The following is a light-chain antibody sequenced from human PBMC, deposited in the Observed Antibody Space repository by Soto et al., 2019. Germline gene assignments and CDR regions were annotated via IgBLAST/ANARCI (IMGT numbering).Light chain of an antibody. J-gene: IGKJ1*01. CDR1: ESISRW. Sequence: DIQVTQVPSTPGASVGGRLTITFRASESISRWLAWHQQQRGTPTNLLIYAASTLQSGAPSTFTGSGSGTEFPTTIRRLQPDDFATYYRQQYYISWTFGQGTTVDIK. CDR3: QQYYISWT. V-gene: IGKV1-5*01. CDR2: AAS.